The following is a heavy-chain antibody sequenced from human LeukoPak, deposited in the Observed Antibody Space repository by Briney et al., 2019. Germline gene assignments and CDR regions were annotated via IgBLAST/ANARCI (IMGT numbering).Heavy chain of an antibody. CDR1: GLTFSRSG. CDR2: IRYDGSNK. Sequence: GRTLRLFYGASGLTFSRSGMHWARRAPGKGLEWGGFIRYDGSNKYYAESAKGRFTISRDNSKNTLYLQMNSLRAEDTAVYYCAKVWIHAIDAFDIWGQGTMVTVSS. D-gene: IGHD3-3*01. V-gene: IGHV3-30*02. J-gene: IGHJ3*02. CDR3: AKVWIHAIDAFDI.